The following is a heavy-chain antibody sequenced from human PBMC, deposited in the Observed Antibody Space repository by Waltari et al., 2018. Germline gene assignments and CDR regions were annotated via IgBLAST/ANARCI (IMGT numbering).Heavy chain of an antibody. V-gene: IGHV3-53*01. CDR2: IYSGGST. D-gene: IGHD4-17*01. CDR1: GFTVSNYY. Sequence: EVQLVESGGGLIQPGGSLRLSCAASGFTVSNYYMTWVRQAPGKGLEWVSVIYSGGSTYYADSVKDRFTISRDNSKNTLYLQMTSLRAEDTALYYCARLPSVATTVGFYYFDYWGQGALVTVSS. CDR3: ARLPSVATTVGFYYFDY. J-gene: IGHJ4*02.